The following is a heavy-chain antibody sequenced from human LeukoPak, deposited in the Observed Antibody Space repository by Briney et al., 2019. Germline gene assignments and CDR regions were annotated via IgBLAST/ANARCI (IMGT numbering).Heavy chain of an antibody. V-gene: IGHV3-15*01. CDR1: GFGLSGDW. D-gene: IGHD3-16*01. J-gene: IGHJ5*02. CDR2: IKTISEGGTT. Sequence: GGFLRLSCAASGFGLSGDWMIWVRQAPGKGLEWVARIKTISEGGTTDYAAPVKGRFTISRDDSKNTLYLQMNSLKTEDTALYYCTTMGASWGQGTLVTVSS. CDR3: TTMGAS.